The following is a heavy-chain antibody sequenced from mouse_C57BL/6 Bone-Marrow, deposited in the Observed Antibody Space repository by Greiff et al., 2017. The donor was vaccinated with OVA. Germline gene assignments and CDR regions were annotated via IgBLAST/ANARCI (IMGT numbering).Heavy chain of an antibody. D-gene: IGHD1-1*01. Sequence: VQLQQSGPGLVQPSPSLSITCTVSGFSLTSYGVHWVRQSPGKGLEWLGVIWRGGSTDYNAAFISRLSISKDNSKSQVFFKMNSLQADDTAIYYCARKITTVVATDYYAMDYWGQGTSVTVSS. J-gene: IGHJ4*01. CDR2: IWRGGST. V-gene: IGHV2-2*01. CDR3: ARKITTVVATDYYAMDY. CDR1: GFSLTSYG.